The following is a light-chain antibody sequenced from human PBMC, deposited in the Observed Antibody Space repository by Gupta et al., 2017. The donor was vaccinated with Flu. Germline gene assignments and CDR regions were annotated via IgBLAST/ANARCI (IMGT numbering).Light chain of an antibody. CDR3: CSYAGSSFWV. V-gene: IGLV2-23*01. CDR2: EGS. J-gene: IGLJ3*02. CDR1: SSDVGSYNL. Sequence: QSALTQPASVSGSPGQSITISCTGTSSDVGSYNLVSWYQQHPGKAPKLMIYEGSKRPSGVSNRFSGSKSGNTDSLTISGLQAEDEADYYCCSYAGSSFWVFGGGTKLTVL.